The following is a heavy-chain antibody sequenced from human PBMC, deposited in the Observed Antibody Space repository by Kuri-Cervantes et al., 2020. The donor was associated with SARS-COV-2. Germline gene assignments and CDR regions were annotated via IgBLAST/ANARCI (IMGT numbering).Heavy chain of an antibody. Sequence: GSLRLSCAVYGGSFSGYYWGWIRQPPGKGLEWIGSIHYSGSTYYNPSLKSRVTISVDTSKDQFSLKLSSVTAADTAVYYCARKGLWSGYLNWGQGTLVTVSS. CDR2: IHYSGST. CDR1: GGSFSGYY. D-gene: IGHD3-3*01. J-gene: IGHJ4*02. CDR3: ARKGLWSGYLN. V-gene: IGHV4-34*01.